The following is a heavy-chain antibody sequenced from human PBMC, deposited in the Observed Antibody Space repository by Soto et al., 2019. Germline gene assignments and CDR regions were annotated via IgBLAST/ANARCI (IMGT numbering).Heavy chain of an antibody. Sequence: PGGSLRLSCAASGFTFSRYGMNLVRQAQGKGLEWVAYISSSSSTIYYADSVKGRFTISRDNAKNSLYLQMNSLRDEDTAVYYCARDGYCVSTTCYFLPDVWGQGTTVTVSS. CDR3: ARDGYCVSTTCYFLPDV. J-gene: IGHJ6*02. CDR1: GFTFSRYG. D-gene: IGHD2-2*03. V-gene: IGHV3-48*02. CDR2: ISSSSSTI.